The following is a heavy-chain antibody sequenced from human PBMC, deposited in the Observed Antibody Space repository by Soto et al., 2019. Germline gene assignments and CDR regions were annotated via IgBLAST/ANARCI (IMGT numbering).Heavy chain of an antibody. Sequence: PGESLKISCAGSGYSFTTYCIGWVPQMPGKGLEWMGIIYPGDSDTRYSPSFQGQVTISADKSISTAYLQWSSLKASDTAMYYCARRGDGYNTNFDYWGQGTLVTVSS. V-gene: IGHV5-51*01. CDR1: GYSFTTYC. D-gene: IGHD5-12*01. CDR3: ARRGDGYNTNFDY. J-gene: IGHJ4*02. CDR2: IYPGDSDT.